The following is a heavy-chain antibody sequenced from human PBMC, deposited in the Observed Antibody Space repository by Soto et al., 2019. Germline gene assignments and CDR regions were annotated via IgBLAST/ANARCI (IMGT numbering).Heavy chain of an antibody. J-gene: IGHJ4*02. D-gene: IGHD6-13*01. V-gene: IGHV1-69*01. CDR1: EGTFNSYA. Sequence: QAQVVQSGAEVRKPGSSVKLSCKASEGTFNSYAIAWVRQAPGQGLEWMGGIIPYYNTLNYAQKFQDRVTITADVSTNTVYMELSSVRSDDTAVYFCASGASRWYPYFFDSWAQGTLVTVSS. CDR3: ASGASRWYPYFFDS. CDR2: IIPYYNTL.